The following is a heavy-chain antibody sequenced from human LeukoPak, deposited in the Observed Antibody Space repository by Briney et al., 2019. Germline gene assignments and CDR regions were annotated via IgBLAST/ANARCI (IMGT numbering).Heavy chain of an antibody. V-gene: IGHV3-23*01. D-gene: IGHD6-13*01. CDR2: VSGGGGT. J-gene: IGHJ4*02. CDR1: GFTFSSFA. Sequence: GGSLRLSCEGSGFTFSSFAMSWVRQAPGMGLEWVAPVSGGGGTYYSASVKGRFTISRDNSKSTLYLQMTGLRADDTAVYYCAKKTPGIHPFDSWGQGILVTVSP. CDR3: AKKTPGIHPFDS.